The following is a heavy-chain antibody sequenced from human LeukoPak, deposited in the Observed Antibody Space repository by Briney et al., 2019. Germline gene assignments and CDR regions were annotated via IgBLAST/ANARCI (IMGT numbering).Heavy chain of an antibody. CDR3: ATDGYHYFDC. V-gene: IGHV3-53*01. CDR1: GFTVSSNY. J-gene: IGHJ4*02. D-gene: IGHD5-12*01. Sequence: GGSLRLSCAASGFTVSSNYMSWVRQAPGKGLEWVSLIYNDGGTAYYADSVKGRFTISRDNSRRIVYLQMDSLRPEDTAVYYCATDGYHYFDCWGQGTLVTASS. CDR2: IYNDGGTA.